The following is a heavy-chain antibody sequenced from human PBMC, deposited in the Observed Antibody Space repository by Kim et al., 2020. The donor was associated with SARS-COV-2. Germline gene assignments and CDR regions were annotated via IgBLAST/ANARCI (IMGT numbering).Heavy chain of an antibody. D-gene: IGHD3-16*01. CDR1: DFSLSTYG. V-gene: IGHV1-18*01. J-gene: IGHJ5*02. CDR2: ISAYNGNT. CDR3: ARARGGGWFDA. Sequence: ASVKVSCKSSDFSLSTYGLSWVRQAPGQGLEWMGWISAYNGNTKYALKFQGRVTMTTDTSTSAAYMELRSLRSDDTAIYYCARARGGGWFDAWGQGTLVT.